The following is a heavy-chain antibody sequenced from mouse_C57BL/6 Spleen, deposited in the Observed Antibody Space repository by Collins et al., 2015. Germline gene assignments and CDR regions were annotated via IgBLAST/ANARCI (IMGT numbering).Heavy chain of an antibody. D-gene: IGHD6-1*01. Sequence: EVQLVESGGGLVKPGGSLKLSCAASGFTFSDYGMHWVRQAPEKGLEWVAYISSGSNTFYYADIVKGRFTISRDNAKNTLFLQMTSLRSEDTAMYYCARLPSGAFAYWGQGTLVTVSA. CDR2: ISSGSNTF. J-gene: IGHJ3*01. V-gene: IGHV5-17*01. CDR3: ARLPSGAFAY. CDR1: GFTFSDYG.